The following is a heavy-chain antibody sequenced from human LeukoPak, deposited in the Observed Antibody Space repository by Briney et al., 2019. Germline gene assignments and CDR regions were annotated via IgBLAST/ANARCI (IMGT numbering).Heavy chain of an antibody. D-gene: IGHD2-2*01. CDR3: ARDRGVPTAIYGMDV. CDR1: GYTFTSYY. Sequence: ASVKVSFKASGYTFTSYYMHWVRQAPGQGLEWMGIINPSGGSTTYAQKFQGSVTMSRDTSTSTVYMELSSLRSEDTAVYYCARDRGVPTAIYGMDVWGQGTTVTVSS. CDR2: INPSGGST. V-gene: IGHV1-46*01. J-gene: IGHJ6*02.